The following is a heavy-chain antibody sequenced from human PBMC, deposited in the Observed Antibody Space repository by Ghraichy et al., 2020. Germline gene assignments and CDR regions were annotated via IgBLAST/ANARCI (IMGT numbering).Heavy chain of an antibody. D-gene: IGHD6-19*01. CDR2: IYYSGST. CDR1: GGSISSYY. J-gene: IGHJ6*03. V-gene: IGHV4-59*01. CDR3: ARDSFLGGTYSSGWYRGRYYYMDV. Sequence: SQTLSLTCTVSGGSISSYYWSWIRQPPGKGLEWIGYIYYSGSTNYNPSLKSRVTISVDTSKNQFSLKLSSVTAADTAVYYCARDSFLGGTYSSGWYRGRYYYMDVWGKGTTVTISS.